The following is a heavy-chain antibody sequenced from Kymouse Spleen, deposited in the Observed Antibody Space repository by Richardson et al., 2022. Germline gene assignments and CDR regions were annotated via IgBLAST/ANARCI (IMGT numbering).Heavy chain of an antibody. Sequence: QVQLQQWGAGLLKPSETLSLTCAVYGGSFSGYYWSWIRQPPGKGLEWIGEINHSGSTNYNPSLKSRVTISVDTSKNQFSLKLSSVTAADTAVYYCARWYSSGWPYYYYYGMDVWGQGTTVTVSS. D-gene: IGHD6-19*01. CDR3: ARWYSSGWPYYYYYGMDV. CDR2: INHSGST. CDR1: GGSFSGYY. V-gene: IGHV4-34*01. J-gene: IGHJ6*02.